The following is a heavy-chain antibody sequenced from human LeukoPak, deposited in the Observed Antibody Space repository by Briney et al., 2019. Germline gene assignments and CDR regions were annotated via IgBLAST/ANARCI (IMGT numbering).Heavy chain of an antibody. Sequence: ASVKVSCRASGYTFTGYYMHWVRQAPGQGLEWMGWINPNSGGTNYAQKFQGRVNMTRDTSISTAYMELSRLRSDDTAVYYCARYCSGGSCYPGYWGQGTLVTVSS. CDR2: INPNSGGT. CDR3: ARYCSGGSCYPGY. V-gene: IGHV1-2*02. CDR1: GYTFTGYY. D-gene: IGHD2-15*01. J-gene: IGHJ4*02.